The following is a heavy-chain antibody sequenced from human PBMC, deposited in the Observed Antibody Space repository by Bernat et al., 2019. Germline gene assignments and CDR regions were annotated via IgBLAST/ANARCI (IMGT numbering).Heavy chain of an antibody. CDR3: AKDRGRGYTYGVGGDDY. CDR1: GFTCSNYG. D-gene: IGHD5-18*01. V-gene: IGHV3-30*02. J-gene: IGHJ4*02. CDR2: IRYDGSNK. Sequence: QVQLVDSGGGVVKPGGSWRFSCATSGFTCSNYGMHWVRQAPGKGLEWVAFIRYDGSNKNHADSVKGRLTISRDNSKNTLFLQMNSLRVEDTAVYFCAKDRGRGYTYGVGGDDYWGRGTLVTVSS.